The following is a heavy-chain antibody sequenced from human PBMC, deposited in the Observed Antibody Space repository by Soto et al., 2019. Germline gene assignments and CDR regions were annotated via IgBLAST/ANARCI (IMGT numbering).Heavy chain of an antibody. CDR3: ARRLPYSPVCFDS. J-gene: IGHJ5*01. V-gene: IGHV5-51*01. CDR1: GYTFSSYW. Sequence: GESLKISCKGSGYTFSSYWIGWVRQMPGKGLEWMGIIYPDDSDTKYSPSFQGQVTISADKSISTAYLQWTSLKASDTAIYYCARRLPYSPVCFDSWGQGTLVTVSS. CDR2: IYPDDSDT. D-gene: IGHD2-15*01.